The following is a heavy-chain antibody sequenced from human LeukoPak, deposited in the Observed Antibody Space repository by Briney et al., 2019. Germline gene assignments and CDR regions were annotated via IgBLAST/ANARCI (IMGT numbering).Heavy chain of an antibody. CDR2: IWYDGSNK. Sequence: GRSLRLSCAASGFTFSSYGMHWVRQAPGKGLEWVAVIWYDGSNKYYADSAKGRFTISRDNSKNTLYLQMNSLRAEDTAVYYCARDLGYYYGSGSYPLGYYYYYGMDVWGQGTTVTVSS. J-gene: IGHJ6*02. D-gene: IGHD3-10*01. CDR3: ARDLGYYYGSGSYPLGYYYYYGMDV. CDR1: GFTFSSYG. V-gene: IGHV3-33*01.